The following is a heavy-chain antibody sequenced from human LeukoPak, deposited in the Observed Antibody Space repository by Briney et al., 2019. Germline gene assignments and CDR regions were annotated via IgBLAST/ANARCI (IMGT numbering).Heavy chain of an antibody. CDR1: GDSVSTNSAA. J-gene: IGHJ4*02. V-gene: IGHV6-1*01. CDR2: TYYRSKWYN. Sequence: SQTLSLTCAISGDSVSTNSAAWNWISQSPSRGLEWLGRTYYRSKWYNDYAVSVKSRITINPDTSKNHFSLQLNSVTPEDTAVYYCARGGIGYCTSSSCYFDSWGQGTLVTVSS. D-gene: IGHD2-2*01. CDR3: ARGGIGYCTSSSCYFDS.